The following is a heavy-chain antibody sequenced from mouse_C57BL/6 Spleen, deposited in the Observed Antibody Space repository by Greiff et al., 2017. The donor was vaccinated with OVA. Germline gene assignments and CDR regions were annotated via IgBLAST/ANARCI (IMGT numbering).Heavy chain of an antibody. Sequence: VQLQESGAELVKPGASVKLSCKASGYTFTSYWMHWVKQRPGQGLEWIGMIHPNSGSTNYNEKFKSKATLTVDKSSSTAYMQLSSLTSEDSAVYYCARGGYSNYVAYWGQGTLVTVSA. CDR2: IHPNSGST. V-gene: IGHV1-64*01. D-gene: IGHD2-5*01. CDR3: ARGGYSNYVAY. J-gene: IGHJ3*01. CDR1: GYTFTSYW.